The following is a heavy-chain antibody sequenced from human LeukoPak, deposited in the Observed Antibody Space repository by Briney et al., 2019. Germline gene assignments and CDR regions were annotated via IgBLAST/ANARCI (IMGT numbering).Heavy chain of an antibody. Sequence: SGGSLRLSCAASGFIFSSYVMSWVRQAPGKGLEWVSAISGSGGSTYYADSVKGRFTISRDNSQNTLYLQMNSLRAEDTAVYYCARDIDYGGNRCDYWGQGTLVTVSS. J-gene: IGHJ4*02. CDR2: ISGSGGST. V-gene: IGHV3-23*01. D-gene: IGHD4-23*01. CDR1: GFIFSSYV. CDR3: ARDIDYGGNRCDY.